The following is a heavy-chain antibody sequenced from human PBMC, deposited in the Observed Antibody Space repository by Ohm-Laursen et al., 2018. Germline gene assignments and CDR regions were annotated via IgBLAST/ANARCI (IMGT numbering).Heavy chain of an antibody. V-gene: IGHV3-23*01. CDR3: ARDPVRGLTDY. J-gene: IGHJ4*02. Sequence: SLRLSCTASGFTFSNYAMSWVRQAPGKGLEWVSALRGSGVSTYYADSVKGRFTISRDNSKNTLYLQMNSLRAEDTAVYHCARDPVRGLTDYWGQGALVTVSS. CDR2: LRGSGVST. D-gene: IGHD3-16*01. CDR1: GFTFSNYA.